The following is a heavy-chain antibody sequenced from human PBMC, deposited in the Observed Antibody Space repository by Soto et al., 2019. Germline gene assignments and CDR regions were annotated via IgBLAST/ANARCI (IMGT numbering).Heavy chain of an antibody. Sequence: GASVKVSCKASGYTFTSYGISWVRQAPGQGLEWMGWISAYNGNTNYAQKLQGRVTMTTDTSTSTAYMELRSLRSDDTAVYYCARGRDIVVVPAAIYGGDWFDPWGQGTLVTSPQ. CDR3: ARGRDIVVVPAAIYGGDWFDP. J-gene: IGHJ5*02. D-gene: IGHD2-2*01. V-gene: IGHV1-18*01. CDR1: GYTFTSYG. CDR2: ISAYNGNT.